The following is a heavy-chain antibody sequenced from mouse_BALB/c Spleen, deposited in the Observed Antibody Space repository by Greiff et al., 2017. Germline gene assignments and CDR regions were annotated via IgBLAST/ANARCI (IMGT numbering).Heavy chain of an antibody. V-gene: IGHV1-4*01. D-gene: IGHD2-3*01. CDR3: ARWLLLYWYFDV. Sequence: VQLQQSGAELARPGASVKMSCKASGYTFTSYTMHWVKQRPGQGLEWIGYINPSSGYTNYNQKFKDKATLTADKSSSTAYMQLSSLTSEDSAVYYCARWLLLYWYFDVWGAGTTVTVSS. J-gene: IGHJ1*01. CDR2: INPSSGYT. CDR1: GYTFTSYT.